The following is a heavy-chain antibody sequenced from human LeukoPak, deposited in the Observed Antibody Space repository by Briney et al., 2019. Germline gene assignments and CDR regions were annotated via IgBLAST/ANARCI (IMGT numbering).Heavy chain of an antibody. D-gene: IGHD1-7*01. CDR3: ARGGTTTLQIYYFDY. J-gene: IGHJ4*02. V-gene: IGHV4-34*01. CDR1: GGSFSGYY. CDR2: INHSGST. Sequence: PSETLSLTCAVYGGSFSGYYWSWIRQPPGKGLEWIGEINHSGSTNYNPSLKSRVTISVDTSKNQFSLKLSSVTAADTAVYCCARGGTTTLQIYYFDYWGQGTLVTVSS.